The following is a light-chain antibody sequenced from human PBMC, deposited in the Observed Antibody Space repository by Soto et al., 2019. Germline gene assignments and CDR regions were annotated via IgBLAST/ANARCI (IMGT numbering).Light chain of an antibody. CDR1: QSISSL. Sequence: DIQMTQSPSTLSASVRDIVTITCRASQSISSLLAWYQQKPGKAPKLLIYDASTLESGVPSRFTGRGSGTEFTLTISSLQPEDFATYYCQQYKSYSRMFGQGTKVDIK. CDR3: QQYKSYSRM. CDR2: DAS. V-gene: IGKV1-5*01. J-gene: IGKJ1*01.